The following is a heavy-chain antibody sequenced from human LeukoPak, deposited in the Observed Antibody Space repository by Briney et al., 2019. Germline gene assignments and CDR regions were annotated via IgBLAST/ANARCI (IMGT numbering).Heavy chain of an antibody. Sequence: GGSLRLSCAASGFTFTSYAMSWVRQAPGKGLEWVSAISGSGGSTYYGDSVKGRFTISRDSSKNAMYLQMNSLRAEDTAVYYCAKGSGSGSYYKNYFDPWGQGTLVTVSS. D-gene: IGHD3-10*01. CDR2: ISGSGGST. V-gene: IGHV3-23*01. CDR1: GFTFTSYA. CDR3: AKGSGSGSYYKNYFDP. J-gene: IGHJ5*02.